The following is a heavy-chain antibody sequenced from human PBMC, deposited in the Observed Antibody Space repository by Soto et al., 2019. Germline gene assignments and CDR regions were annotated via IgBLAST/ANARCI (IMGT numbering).Heavy chain of an antibody. Sequence: SETLSLTCPVSGGSVSSGSYYWSWIRQPPGKGLEWIGYVYYTGSTNYNPSLKSRVTISVDTSKNQFSLKLSSVTAADTAVYYCASALYCSGGSCSFDPWGQGTLVTVSS. J-gene: IGHJ5*02. V-gene: IGHV4-61*01. D-gene: IGHD2-15*01. CDR2: VYYTGST. CDR3: ASALYCSGGSCSFDP. CDR1: GGSVSSGSYY.